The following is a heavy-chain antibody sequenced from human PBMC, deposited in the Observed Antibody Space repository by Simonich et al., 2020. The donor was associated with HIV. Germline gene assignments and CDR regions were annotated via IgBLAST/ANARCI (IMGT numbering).Heavy chain of an antibody. J-gene: IGHJ4*02. CDR2: INHSGNT. CDR3: ARGFYQRLYYFDY. D-gene: IGHD2-2*01. Sequence: QVQLQQWGAGLLKPSETLSLTCAVYGGSFSGYYWSWILQPPGKGMEWIGEINHSGNTNYNPSLTSRVTISVDTSKNQFSLKLSSVTAADTAVYYCARGFYQRLYYFDYWGQGTLVTVSS. V-gene: IGHV4-34*01. CDR1: GGSFSGYY.